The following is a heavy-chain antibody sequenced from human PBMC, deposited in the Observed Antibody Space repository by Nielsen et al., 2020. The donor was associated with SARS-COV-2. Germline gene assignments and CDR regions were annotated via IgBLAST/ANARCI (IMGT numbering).Heavy chain of an antibody. V-gene: IGHV1-2*06. CDR2: INPNSGGT. CDR3: ARGLVDY. CDR1: GYTFTGYY. Sequence: ASVKVSCKASGYTFTGYYMHWVRQAPGQGLEWMGRINPNSGGTNYAQKFQGRVTMTTDTSTSTAYMELRSLRSDDTAVYYCARGLVDYWGQGTLVTVSS. J-gene: IGHJ4*02.